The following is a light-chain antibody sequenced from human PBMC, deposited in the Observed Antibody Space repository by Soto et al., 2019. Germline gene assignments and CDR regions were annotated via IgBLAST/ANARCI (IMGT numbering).Light chain of an antibody. CDR1: SSNIESNT. CDR3: AAWDDSLVV. Sequence: QSVLTQPPSASGTPGQRVTISCSGSSSNIESNTVNWYQQLPGTAPKLLIYSNNQRPSGVPDRFSGSKSGTSASLAISGLQSEDEADYYCAAWDDSLVVFGGGTKLTFL. J-gene: IGLJ2*01. CDR2: SNN. V-gene: IGLV1-44*01.